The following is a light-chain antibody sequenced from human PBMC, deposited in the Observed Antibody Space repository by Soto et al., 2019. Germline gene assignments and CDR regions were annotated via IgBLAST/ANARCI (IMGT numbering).Light chain of an antibody. CDR2: RNN. J-gene: IGLJ2*01. CDR1: SSNIGSNY. Sequence: QLVLTQPPSASGTPGQRVTISCSGSSSNIGSNYVYWYQQLPRTAPKLLIYRNNQRPSGVPDRFSGSKSGTSASLAISGLRSEDEADYYCAAWDDSLSAVVFGGGTKVTVL. CDR3: AAWDDSLSAVV. V-gene: IGLV1-47*01.